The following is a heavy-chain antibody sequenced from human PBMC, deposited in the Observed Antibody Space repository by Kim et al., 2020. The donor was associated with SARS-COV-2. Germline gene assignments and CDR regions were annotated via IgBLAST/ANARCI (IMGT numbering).Heavy chain of an antibody. Sequence: GGSLRLSCAASGFTFSSFALHWVRQSPAKGLEWLAVIWSNGVTEFYTDSVKDLFSISRDNSTSTVYLLMNSLTVQGTAVYSCATERHCYWGYWCQGTLFT. J-gene: IGHJ4*02. CDR3: ATERHCYWGY. CDR2: IWSNGVTE. V-gene: IGHV3-33*01. D-gene: IGHD1-1*01. CDR1: GFTFSSFA.